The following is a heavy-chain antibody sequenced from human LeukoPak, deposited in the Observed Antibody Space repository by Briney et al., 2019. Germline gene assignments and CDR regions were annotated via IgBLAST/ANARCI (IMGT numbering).Heavy chain of an antibody. D-gene: IGHD1-14*01. V-gene: IGHV1-2*02. CDR1: GYTFTGYY. CDR3: ARDPKGLPPEYYYYMDV. Sequence: ASVKVSCKASGYTFTGYYMHWVRQAPGQGLEWMGWINPNSGGTNYAQKFQGRVTMTRDTSISTAYMELSRLRSDDTAVYYCARDPKGLPPEYYYYMDVWGKGTTVTVSS. J-gene: IGHJ6*03. CDR2: INPNSGGT.